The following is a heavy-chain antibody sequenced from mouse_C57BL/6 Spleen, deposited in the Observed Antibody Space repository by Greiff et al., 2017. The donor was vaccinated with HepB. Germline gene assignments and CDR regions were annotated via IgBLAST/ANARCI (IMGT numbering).Heavy chain of an antibody. V-gene: IGHV1-82*01. J-gene: IGHJ1*03. CDR1: GYAFSSSW. D-gene: IGHD2-4*01. CDR2: IYPGDGDT. Sequence: QVQLQQSGPELVKPGASVKISCKASGYAFSSSWMNWVKQRPGKGLEWIGRIYPGDGDTNYNGKFKGKATLTADKSSSTAYMQLSSLTSEDSAVYFCARSYDYDLYWYFDVWGTGTTVTVSS. CDR3: ARSYDYDLYWYFDV.